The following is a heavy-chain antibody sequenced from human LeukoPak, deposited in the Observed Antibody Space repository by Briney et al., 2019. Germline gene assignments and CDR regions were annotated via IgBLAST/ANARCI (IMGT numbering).Heavy chain of an antibody. V-gene: IGHV4-31*03. CDR2: IYYSGST. Sequence: SETLSLTCTVSGGSINSGGYYWSCIRQHPGKGLECIGYIYYSGSTYYNPSLKSRVTISVDTSKNQFSLKLSSVTAADTAVYYCARGPDYYDSSGYYDYWGQGTLVTVSS. J-gene: IGHJ4*02. CDR1: GGSINSGGYY. D-gene: IGHD3-22*01. CDR3: ARGPDYYDSSGYYDY.